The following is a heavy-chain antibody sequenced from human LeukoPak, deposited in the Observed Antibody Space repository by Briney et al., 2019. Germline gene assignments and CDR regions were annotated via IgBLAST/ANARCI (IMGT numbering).Heavy chain of an antibody. CDR1: GFTFSSYG. V-gene: IGHV3-30*18. CDR2: ISYDGSNK. D-gene: IGHD3-10*01. J-gene: IGHJ5*02. CDR3: AKDQFGGFDP. Sequence: GGSLRLSCAVSGFTFSSYGMHWVRQAPGKGLEWVAVISYDGSNKYYADSVKGRFTISRDNSKNTLYLQMNSLRAEDTAVYYCAKDQFGGFDPWGQGTLVTVSS.